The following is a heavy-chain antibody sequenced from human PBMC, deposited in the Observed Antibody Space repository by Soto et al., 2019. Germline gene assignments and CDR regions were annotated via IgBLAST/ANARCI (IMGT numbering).Heavy chain of an antibody. CDR2: INHSGST. CDR3: ARGPGYYDILTGYANPYYYYYGMDV. CDR1: GGSFSGYY. D-gene: IGHD3-9*01. J-gene: IGHJ6*02. Sequence: SETLSLTCAVYGGSFSGYYWSWIRQPPGKGLEWIGEINHSGSTNYNPSLKSRVTISVDTSKNQFSLKLSSVTAADTAVYYCARGPGYYDILTGYANPYYYYYGMDVWGQGTTVTV. V-gene: IGHV4-34*01.